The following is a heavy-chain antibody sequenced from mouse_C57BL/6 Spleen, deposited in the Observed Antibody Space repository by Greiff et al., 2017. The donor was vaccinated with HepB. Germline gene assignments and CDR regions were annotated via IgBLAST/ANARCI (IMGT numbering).Heavy chain of an antibody. J-gene: IGHJ2*01. D-gene: IGHD2-3*01. CDR2: IYPRSGNT. CDR1: GYTFTSYG. Sequence: QVQLQQSGAELARPGASVKLSCKASGYTFTSYGISWVKQRTGQGLEWIGEIYPRSGNTYYNEKFKGKATLTADKSSSTAYMELRSLTSEDSAVYFCARGRMMENYVDYWGQGTTLTVSS. V-gene: IGHV1-81*01. CDR3: ARGRMMENYVDY.